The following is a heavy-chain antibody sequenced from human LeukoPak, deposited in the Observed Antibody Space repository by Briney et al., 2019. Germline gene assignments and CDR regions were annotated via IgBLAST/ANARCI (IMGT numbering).Heavy chain of an antibody. Sequence: GSLRLSCAASGFTFSSYSMNWVRQAPGKGLEWVSSISSSSSYIYYADSVKGRFTISRDNAKNSLYLQMNSLRAEDTAVYYCARGQSGYSGYDYDYWGQGTLVTVSS. V-gene: IGHV3-21*01. CDR3: ARGQSGYSGYDYDY. CDR1: GFTFSSYS. D-gene: IGHD5-12*01. J-gene: IGHJ4*02. CDR2: ISSSSSYI.